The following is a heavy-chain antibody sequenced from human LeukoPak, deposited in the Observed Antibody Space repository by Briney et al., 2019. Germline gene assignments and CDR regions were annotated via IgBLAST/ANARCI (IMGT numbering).Heavy chain of an antibody. CDR1: GYMFTNYW. Sequence: GESLKISCRGSGYMFTNYWIAWVRQMPGKGLEWMGIIYPDDSDTRYSPSFQGRVTISADKSISTAYLQWSSLKASDTAMYYCARRFGGPGIYRVDSWGQGTLVTVSS. V-gene: IGHV5-51*01. D-gene: IGHD3-16*02. CDR3: ARRFGGPGIYRVDS. J-gene: IGHJ4*02. CDR2: IYPDDSDT.